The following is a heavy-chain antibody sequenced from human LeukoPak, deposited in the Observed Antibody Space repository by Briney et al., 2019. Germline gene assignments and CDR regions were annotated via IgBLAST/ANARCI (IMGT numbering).Heavy chain of an antibody. CDR2: IYYSGST. J-gene: IGHJ4*02. D-gene: IGHD6-13*01. CDR3: AGGSRWYQLLDY. V-gene: IGHV4-39*07. Sequence: PSGTLSLTCTVSGGSISSSSYYWGWIRQPPGKGLEWIGSIYYSGSTYYNPSLKSRVTFSVDTSKNQFSLNLNSVTAADTAVYYCAGGSRWYQLLDYWGQGTLVTVSS. CDR1: GGSISSSSYY.